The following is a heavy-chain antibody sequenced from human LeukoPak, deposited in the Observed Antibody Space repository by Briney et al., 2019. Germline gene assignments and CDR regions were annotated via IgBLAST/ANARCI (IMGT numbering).Heavy chain of an antibody. V-gene: IGHV5-51*01. D-gene: IGHD2-2*03. CDR2: IYTGTSDT. Sequence: GDSLKISCKGSGFRSTTYWVAWVRQMPGKGLEWMGIIYTGTSDTRYSPFFQGQVTISADKSIRTAYLQWSSLKASDTAMYYCASGYCSRASCQEWFDPWGQGTLVTVSS. J-gene: IGHJ5*02. CDR1: GFRSTTYW. CDR3: ASGYCSRASCQEWFDP.